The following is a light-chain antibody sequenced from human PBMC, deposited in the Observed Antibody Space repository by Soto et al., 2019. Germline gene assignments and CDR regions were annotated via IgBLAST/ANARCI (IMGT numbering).Light chain of an antibody. CDR3: NSYTSRSTYV. CDR1: SSDVGGYNY. J-gene: IGLJ1*01. Sequence: QSVLTQPASVSGSPGQSITISCTGSSSDVGGYNYVSWYQQHPGKAPKLMIYEVSDRPSGVSNRVSGSKSGNTASLTISGLQAEDEADYYCNSYTSRSTYVFGTGTKVSVL. V-gene: IGLV2-14*01. CDR2: EVS.